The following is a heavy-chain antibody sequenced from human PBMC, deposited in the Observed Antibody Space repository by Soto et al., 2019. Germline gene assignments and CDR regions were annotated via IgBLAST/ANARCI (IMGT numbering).Heavy chain of an antibody. CDR2: YDPEKGKG. CDR1: GDTLTKVS. J-gene: IGHJ4*02. D-gene: IGHD6-25*01. V-gene: IGHV1-24*01. Sequence: GASVKVSCKVSGDTLTKVSMRWVRQSPEKGLEWMGGYDPEKGKGNSAQKFKGRLTMTEDTSTYTAYMKLISLETEDTAVYFCATGPAEHYFDYWGQGTLVTVSS. CDR3: ATGPAEHYFDY.